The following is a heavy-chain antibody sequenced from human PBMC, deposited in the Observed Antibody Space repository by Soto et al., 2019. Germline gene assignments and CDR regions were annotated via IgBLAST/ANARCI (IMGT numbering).Heavy chain of an antibody. CDR2: IYYSGST. Sequence: QVQLQESGPGLVKPSQTLSLTCTVSGGSISSGDYYWSWIRQPPGKGLEWIGYIYYSGSTYYNPSLKSRVTISVDPSTNHSSLKLSSVTAADTAVYYCARLLMYYYDSSGVDYWGQGTLVTVSS. CDR3: ARLLMYYYDSSGVDY. J-gene: IGHJ4*02. CDR1: GGSISSGDYY. V-gene: IGHV4-30-4*01. D-gene: IGHD3-22*01.